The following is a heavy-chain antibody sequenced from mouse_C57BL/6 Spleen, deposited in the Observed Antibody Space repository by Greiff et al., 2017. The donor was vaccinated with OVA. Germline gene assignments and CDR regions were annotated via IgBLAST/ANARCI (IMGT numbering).Heavy chain of an antibody. CDR1: GFTFSDYG. J-gene: IGHJ4*01. CDR2: ISSGSSTI. CDR3: ARPTVYYDYDEGGYYAMDY. V-gene: IGHV5-17*01. Sequence: EVKLMESGGGLVKPGGSLKLSCAASGFTFSDYGMHWVRQAPEKGLEWVAYISSGSSTIYYADTVKGRFPISRDNAKNTLFLQMTSLRSEDTAMYYCARPTVYYDYDEGGYYAMDYWGQGTSVTVSS. D-gene: IGHD2-4*01.